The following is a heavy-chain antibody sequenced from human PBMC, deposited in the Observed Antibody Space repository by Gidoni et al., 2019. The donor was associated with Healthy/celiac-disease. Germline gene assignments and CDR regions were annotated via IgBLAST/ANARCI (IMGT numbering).Heavy chain of an antibody. J-gene: IGHJ5*02. CDR1: GGSISSYY. V-gene: IGHV4-59*01. Sequence: QVQLQESGPGLVKPSETLSLTCTVSGGSISSYYWSWIRQPPGKGLEWIGYIYYSGSTNYNPSLKSRVTISVDTSKNQFSLKLSSVTAADTAVYYCARDRAGIRGTARWWFDPWGQGTLVTVSS. CDR2: IYYSGST. D-gene: IGHD2-15*01. CDR3: ARDRAGIRGTARWWFDP.